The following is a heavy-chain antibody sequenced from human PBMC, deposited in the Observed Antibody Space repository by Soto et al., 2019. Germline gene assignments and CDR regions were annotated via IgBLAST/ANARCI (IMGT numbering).Heavy chain of an antibody. CDR2: IIPILGIA. Sequence: QVQLVQSGAEVKKPGSSVKVSCKASGGTFSSYTISWVRQAPGQGLEWMGRIIPILGIANYAQKFQGRVTITADKSTRTAYMELSSLRSEDTAVYYCASPAYCGGDCYSDLDYWGQGTLVTVSS. CDR1: GGTFSSYT. D-gene: IGHD2-21*02. V-gene: IGHV1-69*02. J-gene: IGHJ4*02. CDR3: ASPAYCGGDCYSDLDY.